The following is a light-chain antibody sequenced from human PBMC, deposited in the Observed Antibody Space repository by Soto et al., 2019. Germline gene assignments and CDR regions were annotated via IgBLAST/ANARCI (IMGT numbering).Light chain of an antibody. Sequence: EIVMTQSPATLSVSPGERATLSCRASQSVSSNLGWYQQKPGQAPRLLIYGASTRATGIPARFSGSGSGTQFTLTISSLQSEDFAVYYCQQYNNWRLITFGQGPRLEIK. V-gene: IGKV3-15*01. CDR1: QSVSSN. CDR3: QQYNNWRLIT. J-gene: IGKJ5*01. CDR2: GAS.